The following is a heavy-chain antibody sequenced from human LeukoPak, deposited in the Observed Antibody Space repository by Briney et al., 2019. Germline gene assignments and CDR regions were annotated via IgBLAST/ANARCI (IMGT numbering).Heavy chain of an antibody. CDR2: ISDDGRDK. V-gene: IGHV3-30*04. CDR1: GFTFTSYP. CDR3: ARDRTSSAADYYFDY. J-gene: IGHJ4*02. D-gene: IGHD6-13*01. Sequence: TGGSPRLSCVASGFTFTSYPIHWVRQAPGKGLEWVAVISDDGRDKYHADSVKGRFTISRDNSKNTLYLQMNSLRAEDTAVYYCARDRTSSAADYYFDYWGQGTLVTVAS.